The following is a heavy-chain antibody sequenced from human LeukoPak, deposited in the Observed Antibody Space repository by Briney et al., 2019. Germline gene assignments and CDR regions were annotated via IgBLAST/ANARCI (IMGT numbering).Heavy chain of an antibody. CDR3: ASTVPSESDDGFDI. Sequence: SETLSLTCTVSGVSISSSSYYWGWIRQPRGKGLEWIGSIYYSGSTYYNPSLKSRVTISLDRSKNQFSLKLSSVTAADTAVYYCASTVPSESDDGFDIWGQGTMVTVSS. J-gene: IGHJ3*02. D-gene: IGHD1-14*01. CDR2: IYYSGST. V-gene: IGHV4-39*07. CDR1: GVSISSSSYY.